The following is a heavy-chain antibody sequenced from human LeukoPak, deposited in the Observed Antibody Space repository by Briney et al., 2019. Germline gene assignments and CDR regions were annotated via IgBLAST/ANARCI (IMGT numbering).Heavy chain of an antibody. V-gene: IGHV1-8*01. CDR3: ARGARQDLRYFDWLGPDY. CDR2: MNPNSGNT. D-gene: IGHD3-9*01. J-gene: IGHJ4*02. CDR1: GYTFTSYD. Sequence: GASVKVSCKASGYTFTSYDINWVRQATGQGLEWMGWMNPNSGNTGYAQKFQGRVTMTRNTSISTAYMVLSSLRSEDTAVYYCARGARQDLRYFDWLGPDYWGQGTLVTVSS.